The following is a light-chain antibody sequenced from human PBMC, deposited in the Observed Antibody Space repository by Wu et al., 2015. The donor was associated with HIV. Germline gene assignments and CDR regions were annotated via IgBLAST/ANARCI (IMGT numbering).Light chain of an antibody. J-gene: IGKJ2*03. V-gene: IGKV3-11*01. Sequence: EIVLTQSPATLSLSPGERATLSCRASQSVTSHLAWYQQKPGQAPRLLIYGSSNRATGVPVKFSGSGSGTEFTLTISSLQPDDFATYYCQQYNSYSVSFGQGTKLEIK. CDR3: QQYNSYSVS. CDR2: GSS. CDR1: QSVTSH.